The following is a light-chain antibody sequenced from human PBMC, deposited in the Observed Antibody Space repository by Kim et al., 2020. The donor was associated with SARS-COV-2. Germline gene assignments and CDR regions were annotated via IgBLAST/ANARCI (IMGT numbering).Light chain of an antibody. J-gene: IGLJ1*01. Sequence: SYELTQPPSLSVSPGQTASIPCSGDKLDYYHVSWYQQKSGQSPVVVIYQDNKRPSGIPERFSGSNSGDTATLTISATQPMDEADYYCLMWDSSTECVFGAGTKVTVL. V-gene: IGLV3-1*01. CDR2: QDN. CDR1: KLDYYH. CDR3: LMWDSSTECV.